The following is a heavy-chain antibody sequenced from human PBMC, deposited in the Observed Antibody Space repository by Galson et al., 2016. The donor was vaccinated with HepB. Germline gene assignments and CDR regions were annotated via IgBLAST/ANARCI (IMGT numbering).Heavy chain of an antibody. D-gene: IGHD3-3*01. Sequence: SVKVSCKASGYSFSGYYIHWVRQAPGQGLEWVGRINPSTGDTNYAQQFQGRVTLTRDRSISTAFMELSRLRSDDTAVYYCTRGFDYFDYWGQGTLVTVSS. CDR3: TRGFDYFDY. V-gene: IGHV1-2*06. J-gene: IGHJ4*02. CDR1: GYSFSGYY. CDR2: INPSTGDT.